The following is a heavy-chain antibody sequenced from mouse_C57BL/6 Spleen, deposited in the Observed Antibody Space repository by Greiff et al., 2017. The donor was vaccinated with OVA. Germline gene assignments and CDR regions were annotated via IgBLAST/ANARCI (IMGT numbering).Heavy chain of an antibody. D-gene: IGHD1-1*01. V-gene: IGHV1-52*01. CDR1: GYTFTSYW. J-gene: IGHJ4*01. CDR2: IDPSDSET. Sequence: QVQLQQPGAELVRPGSSVKLSCKASGYTFTSYWMHWVKQRPIQGLEWIGNIDPSDSETHYNQKFKDKATLTVDKSSSTAYMQLSSLTSEDSAVYYCARGITTVVAPGAMDYWGQGTSVTVSS. CDR3: ARGITTVVAPGAMDY.